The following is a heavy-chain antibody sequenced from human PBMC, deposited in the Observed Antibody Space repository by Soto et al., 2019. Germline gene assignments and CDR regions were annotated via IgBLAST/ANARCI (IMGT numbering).Heavy chain of an antibody. CDR3: AKLVGGVKAIGAPGDWLDP. CDR1: GFMFSGYG. V-gene: IGHV3-30*18. D-gene: IGHD3-3*01. Sequence: QVQLVESGGGVVQPGDSLRLSCAASGFMFSGYGMHWIRQAPGKGLEWVAVISHDGSEKYYGDSVKGRCTVSRDNSNNTLFLQIASLRVEDTAVYYCAKLVGGVKAIGAPGDWLDPWGQGTLVTVSS. CDR2: ISHDGSEK. J-gene: IGHJ5*02.